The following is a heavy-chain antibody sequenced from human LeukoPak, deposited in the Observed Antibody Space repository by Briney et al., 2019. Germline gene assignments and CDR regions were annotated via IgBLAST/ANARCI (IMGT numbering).Heavy chain of an antibody. CDR3: ARDPLGKLGNSFDY. Sequence: GGSLRLSCAASGFTFSSYAVNWVRQAPGKGLEWISSISGSGDNTYYADSVKGRFTISRDNSKNTLYLQMNSLRAEDTAVYYCARDPLGKLGNSFDYWGQGTLVTVSS. D-gene: IGHD1-7*01. CDR2: ISGSGDNT. J-gene: IGHJ4*02. CDR1: GFTFSSYA. V-gene: IGHV3-23*01.